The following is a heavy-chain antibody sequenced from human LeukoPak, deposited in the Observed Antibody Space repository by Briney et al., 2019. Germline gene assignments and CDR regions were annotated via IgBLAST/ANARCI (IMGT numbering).Heavy chain of an antibody. CDR1: GFTFSSYA. CDR2: ISYDGSNK. D-gene: IGHD6-13*01. V-gene: IGHV3-30*04. CDR3: ARDDLQQLLAFDY. Sequence: GRSLRLSCAASGFTFSSYAMHGVRQAPRKGQGWVAVISYDGSNKYYADPVKGRFTISSDNSKNTLYLQMNSLRAEDTAVYYCARDDLQQLLAFDYWGQGNLVTVSS. J-gene: IGHJ4*02.